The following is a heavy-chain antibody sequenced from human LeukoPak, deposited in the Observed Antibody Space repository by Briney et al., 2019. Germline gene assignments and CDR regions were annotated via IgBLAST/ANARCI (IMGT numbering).Heavy chain of an antibody. Sequence: GGSLRLSCAASGFNVSSISMTWVRQAPGKGLEWVSIIYSGGNSNYADSVTGRFTISRDNSKNTLYLQMNSLRAEDTAVYYCARGQSGFPDFYFYYYGLDVWGQGTTATVSS. J-gene: IGHJ6*02. CDR3: ARGQSGFPDFYFYYYGLDV. V-gene: IGHV3-53*01. D-gene: IGHD6-25*01. CDR1: GFNVSSIS. CDR2: IYSGGNS.